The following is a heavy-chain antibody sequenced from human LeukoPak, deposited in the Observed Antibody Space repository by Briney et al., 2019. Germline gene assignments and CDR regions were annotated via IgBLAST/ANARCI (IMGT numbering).Heavy chain of an antibody. V-gene: IGHV3-33*08. CDR2: IWYDGSNK. J-gene: IGHJ6*02. Sequence: GGSLRLSCAASGFTFSSYGIHWVRQAPGKGLEGVAVIWYDGSNKYYADSVKGRFTISRDNSKNTLYLQMNSLRAEDTAVYFCAREGLAAPGTNYFYGMDLWGQGTTVTVSS. CDR3: AREGLAAPGTNYFYGMDL. D-gene: IGHD6-13*01. CDR1: GFTFSSYG.